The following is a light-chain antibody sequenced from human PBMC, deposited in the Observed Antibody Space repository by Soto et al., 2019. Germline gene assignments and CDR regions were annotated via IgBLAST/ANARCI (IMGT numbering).Light chain of an antibody. V-gene: IGKV3-20*01. Sequence: EIVLTQSPGALSLSPGERATLSCRASQSVDSGYLAWYQQRPGQAPRLLMYGISIRGTGISNRFRGSGSGTDFTLTISRLEPEDSAVYFCQQYDGSPLTFGQGTKVEI. J-gene: IGKJ2*01. CDR2: GIS. CDR1: QSVDSGY. CDR3: QQYDGSPLT.